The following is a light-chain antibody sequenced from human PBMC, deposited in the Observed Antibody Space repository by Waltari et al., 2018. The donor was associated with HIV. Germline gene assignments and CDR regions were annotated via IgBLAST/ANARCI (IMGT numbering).Light chain of an antibody. J-gene: IGKJ4*01. Sequence: DIQMTQSPSTLSASVGDRVTITCRASQSISSWLAWYQQKPGKDPKLLIYKASTLESGVPSRFSGSGSETEFTLTISSLQPDDFATYYCQQYDSYSLAFGGGTKVEIK. CDR2: KAS. CDR3: QQYDSYSLA. V-gene: IGKV1-5*03. CDR1: QSISSW.